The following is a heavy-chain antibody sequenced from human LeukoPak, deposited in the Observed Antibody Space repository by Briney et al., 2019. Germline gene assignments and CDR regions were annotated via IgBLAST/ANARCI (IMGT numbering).Heavy chain of an antibody. J-gene: IGHJ5*02. CDR3: ASTTIFGVVTDDNWFDP. V-gene: IGHV4-30-4*08. CDR2: IYYSGST. Sequence: SQTLSLTCTVSGGSISSGDYYWSWIRQPPGKGLEWIGYIYYSGSTYYNPSLKSRVTISVDTSKNQFSLKLSSMTAADTAVYYCASTTIFGVVTDDNWFDPWGQETLVTVSS. CDR1: GGSISSGDYY. D-gene: IGHD3-3*01.